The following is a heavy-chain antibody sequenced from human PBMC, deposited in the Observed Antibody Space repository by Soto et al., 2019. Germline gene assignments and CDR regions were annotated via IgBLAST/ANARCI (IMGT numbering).Heavy chain of an antibody. Sequence: QVQLVQSGAEVKKPGSSVKVSCKASGGTFTSYAISWVRQAPGQGLEWVGGIMPIFGTADYAQKFQGRDTITADESTSTAYMELSSLRSEDTAVYYCATMKGGYQSYYYGMDVWGQGTTVTVSS. CDR2: IMPIFGTA. CDR1: GGTFTSYA. CDR3: ATMKGGYQSYYYGMDV. D-gene: IGHD3-16*02. J-gene: IGHJ6*02. V-gene: IGHV1-69*12.